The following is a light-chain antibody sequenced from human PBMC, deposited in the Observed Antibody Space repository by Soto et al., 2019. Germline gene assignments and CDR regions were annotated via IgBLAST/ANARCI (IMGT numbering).Light chain of an antibody. V-gene: IGKV1-5*03. J-gene: IGKJ1*01. CDR2: KAS. CDR3: QHYNSYSEA. Sequence: PSTLSGSLGCIVTITCRASQTISSWLAWYQQKPGKAPKLLIYKASTLKSGVPSRFSGSGSGTEFTLTISSLQPHDFATYYCQHYNSYSEAFGQGTKVDIK. CDR1: QTISSW.